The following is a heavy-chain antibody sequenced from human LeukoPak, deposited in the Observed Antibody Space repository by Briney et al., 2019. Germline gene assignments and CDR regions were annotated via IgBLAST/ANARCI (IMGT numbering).Heavy chain of an antibody. CDR1: DFSFITYA. D-gene: IGHD5-12*01. V-gene: IGHV3-74*01. J-gene: IGHJ4*02. Sequence: PGGSLRLSCAASDFSFITYAMSWVRQAPGKGLVLVSRINSDGSSTSYADSVKGRFTISRDNSKNTLYLQMNSLRAEDTAVYYCARVYPVGGGGSGYGIWGQGTLVTVSS. CDR2: INSDGSST. CDR3: ARVYPVGGGGSGYGI.